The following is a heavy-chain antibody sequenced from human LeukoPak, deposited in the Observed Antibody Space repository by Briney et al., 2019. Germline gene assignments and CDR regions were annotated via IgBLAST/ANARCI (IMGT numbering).Heavy chain of an antibody. CDR2: IYYSGST. CDR1: GGSISSSSYY. D-gene: IGHD4-11*01. CDR3: ARVQSGTVTTVIDY. J-gene: IGHJ4*02. V-gene: IGHV4-39*07. Sequence: SETLSLTCTVSGGSISSSSYYWGWIRQPPGKGLEWIGSIYYSGSTYYNPSLKSRVTISVDTSKNQFSLKLSSVTAADTAVYYCARVQSGTVTTVIDYWGQGTLVTVSS.